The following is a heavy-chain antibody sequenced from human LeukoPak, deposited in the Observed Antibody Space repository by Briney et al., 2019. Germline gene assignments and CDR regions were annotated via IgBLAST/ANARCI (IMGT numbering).Heavy chain of an antibody. J-gene: IGHJ4*02. Sequence: SETRSLTCTVSGGSISSYYWSWIRQTPGKGLEWIGYIYYSGSAIYSPSLKSRVTISVDTSKNQFSLRLSSVTAADTAVYYCARGPELYYFDYLGQGTLVTVSS. CDR2: IYYSGSA. CDR3: ARGPELYYFDY. CDR1: GGSISSYY. V-gene: IGHV4-59*08. D-gene: IGHD3-10*01.